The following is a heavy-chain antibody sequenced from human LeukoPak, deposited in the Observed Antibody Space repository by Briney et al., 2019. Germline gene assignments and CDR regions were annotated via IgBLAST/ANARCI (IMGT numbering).Heavy chain of an antibody. CDR3: ARGGEGYCSSTSCYSHLDY. V-gene: IGHV1-18*01. CDR1: GYPFTSYG. Sequence: KVSCKASGYPFTSYGISWVRQAPGQGLEWMGWISAYNGNTNYAQKLQGRVTMTTDTSTSTAYMELRSLRSDDTAVYYCARGGEGYCSSTSCYSHLDYWGQGTLVTVSS. CDR2: ISAYNGNT. J-gene: IGHJ4*02. D-gene: IGHD2-2*01.